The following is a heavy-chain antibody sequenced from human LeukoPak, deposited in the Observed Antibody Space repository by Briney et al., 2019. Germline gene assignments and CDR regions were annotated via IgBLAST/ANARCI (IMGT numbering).Heavy chain of an antibody. V-gene: IGHV3-21*01. CDR1: GFTFSSYS. Sequence: GGSLRLSRAASGFTFSSYSMNWVRQAPGKGLEWVSSISSSSSYIYYADSVKGRFTISRHNSNNTLYLQMNSLRAEDTAVYYCAREEIGYSSSWYSLDYYGMDVWGQGTTVTVSS. CDR3: AREEIGYSSSWYSLDYYGMDV. J-gene: IGHJ6*02. CDR2: ISSSSSYI. D-gene: IGHD6-13*01.